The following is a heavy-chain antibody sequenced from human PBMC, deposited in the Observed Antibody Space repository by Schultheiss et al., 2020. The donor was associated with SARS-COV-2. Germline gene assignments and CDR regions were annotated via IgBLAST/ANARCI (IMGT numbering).Heavy chain of an antibody. CDR1: GYTFTGYY. Sequence: ASVKVSCKASGYTFTGYYIHWVRQAPGQGLEWMGWINPNTAGTNYAQKFQGRVTMTRDTSISTAYMELSRLRSDDTAVYYCAREQWLRFKGTLGYWGQGTLVTVSS. CDR3: AREQWLRFKGTLGY. J-gene: IGHJ4*02. V-gene: IGHV1-2*02. D-gene: IGHD5-12*01. CDR2: INPNTAGT.